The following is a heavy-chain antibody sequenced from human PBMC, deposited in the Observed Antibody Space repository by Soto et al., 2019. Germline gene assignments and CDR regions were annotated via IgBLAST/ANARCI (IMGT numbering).Heavy chain of an antibody. CDR3: ARWIGYCSSTSCYDYYYGMDV. CDR2: IIPIFGTA. Sequence: SVKVSCKASGGTFSSYAISWVRQAPGQGLEWMGGIIPIFGTANYAQKFQGRVTITADESTSTAYMELSSLRSEGTAVYYCARWIGYCSSTSCYDYYYGMDVWGQGTTVTVSS. J-gene: IGHJ6*02. D-gene: IGHD2-2*01. V-gene: IGHV1-69*13. CDR1: GGTFSSYA.